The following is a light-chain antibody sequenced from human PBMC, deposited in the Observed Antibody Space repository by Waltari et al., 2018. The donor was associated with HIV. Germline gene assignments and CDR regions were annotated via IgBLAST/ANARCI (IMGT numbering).Light chain of an antibody. CDR2: EVS. J-gene: IGLJ2*01. CDR1: SSDFGSYNL. V-gene: IGLV2-23*02. Sequence: QSALTQPASVSGSPGQSITSPCTGTSSDFGSYNLVSWYQQHPGKAPKLMIYEVSKRPSGVSNRFSGSKSGNTASLTISGLQAEDEADYYCCSYAGSSTLVFGGGTKLTVL. CDR3: CSYAGSSTLV.